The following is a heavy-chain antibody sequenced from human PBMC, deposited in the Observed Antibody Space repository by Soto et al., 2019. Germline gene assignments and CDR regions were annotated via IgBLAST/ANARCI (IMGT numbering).Heavy chain of an antibody. V-gene: IGHV3-33*01. Sequence: PGGSLRLSCAASGFTFSSYGMHWVRQAPGKGLEWVAVIWYDGSNKYYADSVKGRFTISRDNSKNTLYLQMNSLRAEDTAVYYCARDSCGGDCYASGYWGQGTLVTVSS. CDR1: GFTFSSYG. CDR2: IWYDGSNK. J-gene: IGHJ4*02. CDR3: ARDSCGGDCYASGY. D-gene: IGHD2-21*02.